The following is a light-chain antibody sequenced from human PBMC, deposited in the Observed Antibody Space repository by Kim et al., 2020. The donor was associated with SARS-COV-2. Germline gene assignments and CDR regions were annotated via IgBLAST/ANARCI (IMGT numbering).Light chain of an antibody. CDR1: SSDIGGYNY. CDR3: FSYTSTGTYV. CDR2: DVT. V-gene: IGLV2-14*01. J-gene: IGLJ1*01. Sequence: QSALTQPASVSRSPGQSITISCTGTSSDIGGYNYVSWYQQDPGKAPKLMIYDVTKWPSGVSDRFSGSKSGNTASLTISGLQAEDEADYYCFSYTSTGTYVFGTGTKVTVL.